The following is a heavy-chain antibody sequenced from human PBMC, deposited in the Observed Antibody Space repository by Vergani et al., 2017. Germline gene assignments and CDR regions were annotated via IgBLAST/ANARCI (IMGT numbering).Heavy chain of an antibody. Sequence: EVQLLQSEGAVVQPGGSLRLSCVASGFTFSSHAMSWVQGHGQGPEWVSSIKNTGDSTHYADSVKGRFTISRDNSKNTLYLQMNSLRVEDTAVYYCGRGSDNYNWGQGTLVTVSS. CDR2: IKNTGDST. D-gene: IGHD5-24*01. CDR1: GFTFSSHA. CDR3: GRGSDNYN. J-gene: IGHJ4*02. V-gene: IGHV3-23*01.